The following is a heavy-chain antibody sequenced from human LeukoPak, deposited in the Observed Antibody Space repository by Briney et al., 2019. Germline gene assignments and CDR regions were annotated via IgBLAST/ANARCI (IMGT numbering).Heavy chain of an antibody. J-gene: IGHJ4*02. CDR2: IYYSGST. CDR1: GGSFSGYY. D-gene: IGHD6-13*01. Sequence: PSETLSLTCAVYGGSFSGYYWSWIRQPPGKGLEWIGYIYYSGSTNYNPSLKSRVTISVDTSKNQFSLKLSSVTAADTAVYYCARAGDSSSWLIEIVFDYWGQGTLVTVSS. CDR3: ARAGDSSSWLIEIVFDY. V-gene: IGHV4-59*01.